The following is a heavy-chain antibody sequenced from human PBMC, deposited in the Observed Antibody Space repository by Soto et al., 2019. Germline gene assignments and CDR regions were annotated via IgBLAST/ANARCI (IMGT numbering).Heavy chain of an antibody. J-gene: IGHJ6*02. Sequence: SETLSLTCAVYGGFFSGYYWSWIRQPPGKGLEWIGEINHSGSTNYNPSLKGRVTISVDTPKNQFSLKLSSVTAADTAVYYCARGRGRVVPAALNNYYYYYGMDVWGQGTTVTVSS. V-gene: IGHV4-34*01. CDR2: INHSGST. D-gene: IGHD2-2*01. CDR1: GGFFSGYY. CDR3: ARGRGRVVPAALNNYYYYYGMDV.